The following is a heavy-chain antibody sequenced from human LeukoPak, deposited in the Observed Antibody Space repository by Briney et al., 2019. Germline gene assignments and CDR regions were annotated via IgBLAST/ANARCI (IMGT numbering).Heavy chain of an antibody. V-gene: IGHV1-18*04. J-gene: IGHJ5*02. CDR2: ISTYNGDT. D-gene: IGHD3-9*01. Sequence: GASVKVSCKASGYTFTSYYMHWVRQAPGQGLEWMGWISTYNGDTNYAQKFQGRVIMTTDTSTSTAYIELRSLRSDDTAAYYCAREWWGYDVLTGDNWFDPWGQGTLVTVSS. CDR3: AREWWGYDVLTGDNWFDP. CDR1: GYTFTSYY.